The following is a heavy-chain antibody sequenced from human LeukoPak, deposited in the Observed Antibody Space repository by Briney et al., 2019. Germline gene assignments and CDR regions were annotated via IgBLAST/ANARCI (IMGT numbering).Heavy chain of an antibody. D-gene: IGHD3-22*01. V-gene: IGHV3-48*03. CDR3: ASSYYYDSSGYYHQNHCFDY. CDR2: ISTSGAII. CDR1: GFTFSHFE. J-gene: IGHJ4*02. Sequence: GGSLRLSCAASGFTFSHFEFNWVRQTPGKGLEWLSYISTSGAIIYYADSVKGRFTISRDNAKNSLYLQMISLRAEDTAVYYCASSYYYDSSGYYHQNHCFDYWGQGTLVTVFS.